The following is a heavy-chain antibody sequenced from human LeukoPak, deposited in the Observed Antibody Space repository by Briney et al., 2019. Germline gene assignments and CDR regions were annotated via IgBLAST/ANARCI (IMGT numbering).Heavy chain of an antibody. J-gene: IGHJ4*02. Sequence: GGSLRLSCAASGFTFSSYAMSWVRQAPGKGLEWVSAISGSGGSTYYADSVKGRFTISRDNSKNTLYLQMNSLRAEDTAVYYCAKDSQDYDFWCGYYFDYWGQGTLVTVSS. CDR3: AKDSQDYDFWCGYYFDY. D-gene: IGHD3-3*01. V-gene: IGHV3-23*01. CDR2: ISGSGGST. CDR1: GFTFSSYA.